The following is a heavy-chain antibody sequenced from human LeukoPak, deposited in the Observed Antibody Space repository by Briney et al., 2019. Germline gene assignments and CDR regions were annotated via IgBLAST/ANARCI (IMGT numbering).Heavy chain of an antibody. CDR1: GFTFSSYW. D-gene: IGHD2-2*01. J-gene: IGHJ4*02. Sequence: PGGSLRLSCAASGFTFSSYWMSWVRQAPGKGLEWVANIEQDGSEKYYVDSVKGRFTISRDNAKNPLYLQMNSLRAEDKAVYYCARDMGGIVVVPADGYFDYWGQGTLVTVSS. CDR2: IEQDGSEK. CDR3: ARDMGGIVVVPADGYFDY. V-gene: IGHV3-7*03.